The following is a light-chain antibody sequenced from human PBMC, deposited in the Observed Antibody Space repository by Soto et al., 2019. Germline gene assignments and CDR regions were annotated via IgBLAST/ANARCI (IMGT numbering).Light chain of an antibody. CDR2: GAS. J-gene: IGKJ1*01. Sequence: EIVLTQSPGTLSLSPGERATLSCRASQSLSSTYLAWYQQKPGQAPRLLIYGASSRATGIPDRFSGSGSGTDVTLTISRREPEDFAVYYCQQYGSSPGTFGQGTKVYIK. CDR1: QSLSSTY. CDR3: QQYGSSPGT. V-gene: IGKV3-20*01.